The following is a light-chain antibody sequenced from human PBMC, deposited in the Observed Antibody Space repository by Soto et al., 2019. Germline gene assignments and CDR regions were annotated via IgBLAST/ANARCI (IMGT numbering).Light chain of an antibody. CDR2: AVN. Sequence: QSALTQPASVSGSPGQSITISCTGTSSDVGGYNYVSWYQQHPGKAPKLMIYAVNNRPSGVSNRFSGSKSGNTASLTISGLQAEDESDYYCSSYTSSSTLVFGGGTKVTVL. V-gene: IGLV2-14*01. CDR3: SSYTSSSTLV. CDR1: SSDVGGYNY. J-gene: IGLJ2*01.